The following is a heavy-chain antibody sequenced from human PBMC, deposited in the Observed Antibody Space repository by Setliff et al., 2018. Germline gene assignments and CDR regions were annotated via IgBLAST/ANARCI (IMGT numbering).Heavy chain of an antibody. CDR2: IYIGGSA. D-gene: IGHD6-19*01. CDR3: AREQWLDPPGYYYMDV. Sequence: SETLSLTCTVSGGSISSYYWSWIRQPAGKGLEWIGHIYIGGSANYNPSLKSRVTMSIDTSKNQFSLMLYSVTAADMAVYYCAREQWLDPPGYYYMDVWAKGTTVTVSS. V-gene: IGHV4-4*07. J-gene: IGHJ6*03. CDR1: GGSISSYY.